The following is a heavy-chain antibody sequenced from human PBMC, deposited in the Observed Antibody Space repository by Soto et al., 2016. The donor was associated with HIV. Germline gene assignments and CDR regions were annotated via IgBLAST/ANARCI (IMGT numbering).Heavy chain of an antibody. CDR1: GGTFRKYA. Sequence: QVQLVQSGAEVKKPGSSVKVSCKASGGTFRKYAIIWVRQAPGQGLEWMGGIIPILGRANYAQKFQGRVTISADEPTSTAYMEVSSLTSEDTAVYFCARTCSGGSCYLAINYFDGMDVWGQGTTCTVSS. J-gene: IGHJ6*02. CDR3: ARTCSGGSCYLAINYFDGMDV. V-gene: IGHV1-69*10. CDR2: IIPILGRA. D-gene: IGHD2-15*01.